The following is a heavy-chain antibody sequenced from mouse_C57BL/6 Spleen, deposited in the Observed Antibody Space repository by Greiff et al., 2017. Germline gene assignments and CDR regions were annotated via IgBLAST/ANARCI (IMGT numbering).Heavy chain of an antibody. CDR2: IRLKSDNYAT. CDR1: GFTFSNYW. V-gene: IGHV6-3*01. Sequence: EVKVEESGGGLVQPGGSIKLSCVASGFTFSNYWMNWVRQSPEKGLEWVAQIRLKSDNYATHYAESVKGRFTISRDDSKSSVYLQMNNLRAEDTGIYYCTWDGGYFDYWGQGTTLTVSS. J-gene: IGHJ2*01. D-gene: IGHD4-1*01. CDR3: TWDGGYFDY.